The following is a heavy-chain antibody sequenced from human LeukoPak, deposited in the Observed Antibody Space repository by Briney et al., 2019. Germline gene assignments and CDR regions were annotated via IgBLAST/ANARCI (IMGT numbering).Heavy chain of an antibody. D-gene: IGHD6-13*01. CDR3: AKDREVAAAGTSYFDY. CDR1: GFTFDDYA. V-gene: IGHV3-43D*03. J-gene: IGHJ4*02. Sequence: GGSLRLSCAASGFTFDDYAMHWVCQAPGKGLEWVSLISWDGGSTYYADSVKGRFTISRDNSKNSLYLQMNSLRAEDTALYYCAKDREVAAAGTSYFDYWGQGTLVTVSS. CDR2: ISWDGGST.